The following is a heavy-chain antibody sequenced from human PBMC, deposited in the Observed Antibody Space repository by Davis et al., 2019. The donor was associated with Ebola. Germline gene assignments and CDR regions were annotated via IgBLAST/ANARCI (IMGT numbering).Heavy chain of an antibody. CDR2: IIPILGIA. CDR1: VGTFSSYT. J-gene: IGHJ6*02. CDR3: ARDGTGNWGYYYYGMDV. D-gene: IGHD1-1*01. Sequence: SSVTVSRMASVGTFSSYTISWVRQAPGQAVEWMGRIIPILGIAHYAKKFQGRVTITADKFTSTVYMELSSLRSEDTAVYYCARDGTGNWGYYYYGMDVWGQGTTVTVSS. V-gene: IGHV1-69*04.